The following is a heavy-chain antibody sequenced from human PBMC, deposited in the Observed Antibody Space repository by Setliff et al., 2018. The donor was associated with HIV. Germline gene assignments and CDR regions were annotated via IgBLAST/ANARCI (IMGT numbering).Heavy chain of an antibody. V-gene: IGHV1-8*02. Sequence: ASVKVSCKASGYAFSAYEFNWVRQAPGQGLEWVGSMSPQSDNTVYAQKFLGRVTMTMDTSIGTAYMELSSLRSEDTAVYYCARGQPPTPRPYFYHMDVWGNGTSVTVSS. CDR2: MSPQSDNT. J-gene: IGHJ6*03. CDR3: ARGQPPTPRPYFYHMDV. CDR1: GYAFSAYE. D-gene: IGHD2-15*01.